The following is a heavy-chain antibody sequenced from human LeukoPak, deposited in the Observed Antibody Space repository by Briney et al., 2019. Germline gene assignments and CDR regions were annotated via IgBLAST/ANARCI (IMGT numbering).Heavy chain of an antibody. V-gene: IGHV4-61*02. CDR1: GVSITSGIYY. CDR2: IFTSGST. J-gene: IGHJ5*02. CDR3: ARSSSWYPLSWFDP. Sequence: SQTLSLTCTVSGVSITSGIYYWSWIRQPAGKGLEWIGRIFTSGSTNYNPSLKSRVTISVDTSKNQFSLKLSSVTAADTAVYYCARSSSWYPLSWFDPWGQGTLVTVSS. D-gene: IGHD6-13*01.